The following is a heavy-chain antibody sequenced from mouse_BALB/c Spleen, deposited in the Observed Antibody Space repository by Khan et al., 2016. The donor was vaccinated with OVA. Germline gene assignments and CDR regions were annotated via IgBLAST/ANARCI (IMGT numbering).Heavy chain of an antibody. CDR2: ISYSGNT. V-gene: IGHV3-2*02. D-gene: IGHD1-1*01. J-gene: IGHJ2*01. CDR1: VYSITSVYA. CDR3: ARIYGSDFDY. Sequence: QLVESGPGLVKPSQSLSLTCTVTVYSITSVYAWIWIRQFPGNKLEWMGYISYSGNTIYYPSLKSRISITRDTSEYQFILQLNSVTNEVTATYYCARIYGSDFDYWGQGTTLTVSS.